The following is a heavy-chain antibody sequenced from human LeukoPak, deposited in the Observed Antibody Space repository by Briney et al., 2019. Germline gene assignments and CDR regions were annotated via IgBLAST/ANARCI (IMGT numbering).Heavy chain of an antibody. CDR1: GGTFSSYA. V-gene: IGHV1-69*13. Sequence: GASVKVSCKASGGTFSSYAISWVRQAPGQGLEWMGGIIPIFGTANYAQKFQGRVTITADESTSTAYMELSSLRSEDTAVYYCARDYYGSDRMGAFDIWGQGTMVTVSS. J-gene: IGHJ3*02. D-gene: IGHD3-10*01. CDR3: ARDYYGSDRMGAFDI. CDR2: IIPIFGTA.